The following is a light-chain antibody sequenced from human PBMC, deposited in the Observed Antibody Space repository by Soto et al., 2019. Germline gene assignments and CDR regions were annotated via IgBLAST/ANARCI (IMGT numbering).Light chain of an antibody. J-gene: IGKJ5*01. V-gene: IGKV1-39*01. CDR3: QQTNSIPIT. CDR1: QSSSNF. Sequence: DIQLPQSPSSLSASVGDRLTITCRASQSSSNFLNWYQQKTGKAPKILIYAESTLQSGVPSRLSGSGSGTDLTLSISSLQPEDFATYYCQQTNSIPITCGQGTRLEIK. CDR2: AES.